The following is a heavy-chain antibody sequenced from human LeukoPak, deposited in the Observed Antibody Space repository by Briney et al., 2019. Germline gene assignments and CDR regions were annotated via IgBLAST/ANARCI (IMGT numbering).Heavy chain of an antibody. CDR2: ISGSGGST. Sequence: GGSLRLSCAASGFTISSYAMSWVRQAPGKGLEWVSGISGSGGSTYYADSVKGRFTISRDNSENTLYLQMNSLRAEDTAVYYCAKDGVYLGIAYFDYWGQGTLVTVSS. V-gene: IGHV3-23*01. D-gene: IGHD6-13*01. CDR1: GFTISSYA. CDR3: AKDGVYLGIAYFDY. J-gene: IGHJ4*02.